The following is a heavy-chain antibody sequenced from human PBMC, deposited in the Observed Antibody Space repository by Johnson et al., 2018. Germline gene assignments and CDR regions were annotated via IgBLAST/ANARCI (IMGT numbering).Heavy chain of an antibody. CDR2: IYYSGST. J-gene: IGHJ6*03. Sequence: QVQLQESGPGLVKPSETLSLTCTVSGGSISSYYWGWIRRPPGKGLEWIGYIYYSGSTNYSPSLKSRVTISLDTSKNQFSLKLSSVTAADTVVYYCARDRGPPHYYMDVWGKGTTVTVSS. V-gene: IGHV4-59*13. D-gene: IGHD5-12*01. CDR3: ARDRGPPHYYMDV. CDR1: GGSISSYY.